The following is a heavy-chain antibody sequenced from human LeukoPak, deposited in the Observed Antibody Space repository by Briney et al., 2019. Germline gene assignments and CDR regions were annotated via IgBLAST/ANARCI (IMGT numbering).Heavy chain of an antibody. CDR3: ARATGPYDYFDY. D-gene: IGHD4-4*01. J-gene: IGHJ4*02. Sequence: ASVKVSCKASGYTFTGYYMHWVRRAPGQGLEWMGWINPNSGGTNYAQKFQGRVTMTRDTSISTAYMELSRLRSDDTAVYYCARATGPYDYFDYWGQGTLVTVSS. CDR1: GYTFTGYY. CDR2: INPNSGGT. V-gene: IGHV1-2*02.